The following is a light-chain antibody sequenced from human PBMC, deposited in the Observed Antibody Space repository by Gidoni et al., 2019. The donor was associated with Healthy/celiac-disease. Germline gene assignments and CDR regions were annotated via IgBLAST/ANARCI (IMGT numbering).Light chain of an antibody. J-gene: IGKJ1*01. CDR2: AAS. V-gene: IGKV1-39*01. CDR1: QSISSY. CDR3: QQSCSTPWT. Sequence: TQSPSSLSASVGDRVTITCRASQSISSYLNWYQQKPGKAPKLLIYAASSLQSGVPSRFSGSGSGTDFTLTISSLQPEDFATYYCQQSCSTPWTFGHGTKVEIK.